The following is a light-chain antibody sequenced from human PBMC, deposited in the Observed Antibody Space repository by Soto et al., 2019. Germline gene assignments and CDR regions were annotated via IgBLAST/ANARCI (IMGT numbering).Light chain of an antibody. V-gene: IGKV1-5*01. Sequence: DIQMTQSPSTLSASVGDRVTITCRASQSISSWLAWYQQKPGKAPRLLIYDASSLESGVPSRFSGSGSGTEFTLTISSLQPDDFATYVCQQYNSSSPTLGQGTKVDIK. CDR1: QSISSW. J-gene: IGKJ1*01. CDR3: QQYNSSSPT. CDR2: DAS.